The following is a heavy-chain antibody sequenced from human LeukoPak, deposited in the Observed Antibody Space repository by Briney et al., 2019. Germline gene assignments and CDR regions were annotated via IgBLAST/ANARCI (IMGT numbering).Heavy chain of an antibody. CDR2: IWYDGSK. J-gene: IGHJ4*02. D-gene: IGHD1-26*01. V-gene: IGHV3-33*01. CDR1: RFTFSSYG. Sequence: GRSLRLSCAASRFTFSSYGMHWVRQAPGKGLEWVAVIWYDGSKYYADSVKGRFTISRDNSKNTLYLQMNSLRAEDTAVYYCARGKWELLYCFDYWGQGTLVTVSS. CDR3: ARGKWELLYCFDY.